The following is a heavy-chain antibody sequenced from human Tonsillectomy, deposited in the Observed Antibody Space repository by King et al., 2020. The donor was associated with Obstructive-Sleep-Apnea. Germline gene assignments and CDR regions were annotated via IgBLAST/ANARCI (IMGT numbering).Heavy chain of an antibody. J-gene: IGHJ4*02. CDR3: AQTFMGAAAGQFDY. V-gene: IGHV4-59*01. CDR1: GGSISSYY. CDR2: IYYSGNT. D-gene: IGHD6-13*01. Sequence: QLQESGPGLVKPSETLSLTCTVSGGSISSYYWSWIRQPPGKGLEWIGYIYYSGNTNYNPSLKSRVTIAGVTSKNQFSLKLRSVTAADTAVYYCAQTFMGAAAGQFDYWGQGTLVTVSS.